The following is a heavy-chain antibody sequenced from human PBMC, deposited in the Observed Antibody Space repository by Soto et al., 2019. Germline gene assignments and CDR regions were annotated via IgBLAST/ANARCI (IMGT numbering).Heavy chain of an antibody. V-gene: IGHV4-39*01. Sequence: QLQLQESGPGLVKPSETLSLTCTVSGGSISSSSYYWGWIRQPPGKGLEWIGSIYYSGSTYYNPSLKSRVTISVDTSKNQFSLKLSSVTAADAAVYSCSRLRHGEGVDYWGQVTLVTVSS. J-gene: IGHJ4*02. CDR1: GGSISSSSYY. CDR3: SRLRHGEGVDY. CDR2: IYYSGST. D-gene: IGHD4-17*01.